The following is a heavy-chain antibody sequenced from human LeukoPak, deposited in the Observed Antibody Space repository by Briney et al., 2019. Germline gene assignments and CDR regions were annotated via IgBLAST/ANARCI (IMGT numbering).Heavy chain of an antibody. CDR3: ARGDSTLIKVDWPDTPFDY. J-gene: IGHJ4*02. CDR1: GFTFSAYT. V-gene: IGHV3-30-3*01. Sequence: PGGSLRLSCAASGFTFSAYTMRWVRQAPGKGLEWVAVISSDGTNIYYADSVKGRFTISRDSPKNTLYLQMSSLRADDTAVYYCARGDSTLIKVDWPDTPFDYWGLGTLLTVSS. CDR2: ISSDGTNI. D-gene: IGHD3/OR15-3a*01.